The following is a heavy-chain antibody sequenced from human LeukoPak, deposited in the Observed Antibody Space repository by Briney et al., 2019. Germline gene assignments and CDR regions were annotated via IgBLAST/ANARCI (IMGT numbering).Heavy chain of an antibody. CDR1: GGSFSGYY. CDR3: ARMVQWWFAGFDY. CDR2: INHSGST. V-gene: IGHV4-34*01. Sequence: PSETLSLTCAVYGGSFSGYYWSWIRQPPGKGLEWIGEINHSGSTNYNPSLKSRVTISVDTSKNQFSLKLSSVIAADTAVYYCARMVQWWFAGFDYWGQGTLVTVSS. J-gene: IGHJ4*02. D-gene: IGHD2-15*01.